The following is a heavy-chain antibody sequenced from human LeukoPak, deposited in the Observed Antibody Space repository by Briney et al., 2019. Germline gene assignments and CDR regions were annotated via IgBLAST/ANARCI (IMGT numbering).Heavy chain of an antibody. J-gene: IGHJ4*02. CDR3: AKDYYGSGSYYSFDY. Sequence: GGSLRLSCAASGFTFSSYWMSWVRQAPGKGLEWVSAISGSGGSTYYADSVKGRFTISRDNSKNTLYLQMNSLRAEDTAVYYCAKDYYGSGSYYSFDYWGQGTLVTVSS. V-gene: IGHV3-23*01. CDR1: GFTFSSYW. D-gene: IGHD3-10*01. CDR2: ISGSGGST.